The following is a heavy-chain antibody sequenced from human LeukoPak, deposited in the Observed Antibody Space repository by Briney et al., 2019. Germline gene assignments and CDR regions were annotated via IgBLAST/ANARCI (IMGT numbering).Heavy chain of an antibody. J-gene: IGHJ4*02. CDR3: ARGRITIFAGFDY. V-gene: IGHV4-39*07. Sequence: PSETLSLTCTVSGDSISSSRSYWGWIRQPPGKGLEWIGSIYYSGSTYYNTSLKSRVTISVDTSKNQFSLKLSSVTAADTAVYYCARGRITIFAGFDYWGQGTLVTVSS. CDR2: IYYSGST. CDR1: GDSISSSRSY. D-gene: IGHD3-3*01.